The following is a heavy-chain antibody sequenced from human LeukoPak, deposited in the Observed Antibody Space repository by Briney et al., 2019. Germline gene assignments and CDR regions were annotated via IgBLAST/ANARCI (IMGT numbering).Heavy chain of an antibody. CDR2: IYTSGNT. CDR3: TRGGELMNY. D-gene: IGHD1-26*01. CDR1: GGSVSSGNYY. Sequence: SETLSLTCTVSGGSVSSGNYYWTWIRQPAGKGLEWIGRIYTSGNTNYNPSLKSRVTISIDASKNQFSLRLTSVTAADTAVYYCTRGGELMNYWGQGTLVTVSS. J-gene: IGHJ4*02. V-gene: IGHV4-61*02.